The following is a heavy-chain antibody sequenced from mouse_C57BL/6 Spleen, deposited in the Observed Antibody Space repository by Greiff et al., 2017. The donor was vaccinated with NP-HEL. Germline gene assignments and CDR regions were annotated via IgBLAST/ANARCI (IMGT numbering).Heavy chain of an antibody. V-gene: IGHV5-9-1*02. Sequence: EVKLVESGEGLVKPGGSLKLSCAASGFTFSSYAMSWVRQTPEKRLEWVAYISRGGDYIYYADTVKGRFTISRDNSRNTLYLQMSSLKSEDTAMYYCTRDRDYDGFAYWGQGTLVTVSA. CDR3: TRDRDYDGFAY. CDR2: ISRGGDYI. CDR1: GFTFSSYA. D-gene: IGHD2-4*01. J-gene: IGHJ3*01.